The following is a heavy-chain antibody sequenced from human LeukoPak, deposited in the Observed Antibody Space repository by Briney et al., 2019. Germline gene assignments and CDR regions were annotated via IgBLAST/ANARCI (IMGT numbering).Heavy chain of an antibody. Sequence: ASVKVSCKTSGYTFTSFDINWVRQATGQGLEWMGWMNPNSGNAGNAQRFQDRVTITWNTSISTAYMELSSLRSEDTAVYYCARVGYSNSYDYWGQGTLVTVSS. D-gene: IGHD4-11*01. CDR2: MNPNSGNA. V-gene: IGHV1-8*03. CDR3: ARVGYSNSYDY. J-gene: IGHJ4*02. CDR1: GYTFTSFD.